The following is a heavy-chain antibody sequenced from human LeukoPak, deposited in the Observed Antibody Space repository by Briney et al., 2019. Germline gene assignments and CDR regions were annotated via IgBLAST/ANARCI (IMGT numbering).Heavy chain of an antibody. Sequence: SGGSLRLSCAASGFTFDDYAMPWVRQAPGKGLEWVSGISWNSGSIGYADSVKGRFTISRDNAKNSLYLQMNSLRAEDTALYYCAKDSHGYPTSVDYWGQGTLVTVSS. CDR3: AKDSHGYPTSVDY. V-gene: IGHV3-9*01. CDR1: GFTFDDYA. D-gene: IGHD5-24*01. J-gene: IGHJ4*02. CDR2: ISWNSGSI.